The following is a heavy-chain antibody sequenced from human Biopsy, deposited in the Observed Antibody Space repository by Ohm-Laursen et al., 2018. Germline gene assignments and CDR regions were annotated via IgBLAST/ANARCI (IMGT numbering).Heavy chain of an antibody. D-gene: IGHD4-17*01. V-gene: IGHV3-21*01. Sequence: GSLRLSCSASGFTFSPYSMNWVRQAPGQGLEWVSSISSSGSFIYFADSVKGRFTISRDNARNSPYLQMNSLRAEDTAVYYCGRGQTVAPGYYGMDVWGQGTTVTVSS. J-gene: IGHJ6*02. CDR1: GFTFSPYS. CDR3: GRGQTVAPGYYGMDV. CDR2: ISSSGSFI.